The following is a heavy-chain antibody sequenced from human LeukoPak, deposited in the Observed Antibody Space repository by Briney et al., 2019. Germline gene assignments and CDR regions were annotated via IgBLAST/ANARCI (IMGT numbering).Heavy chain of an antibody. J-gene: IGHJ1*01. Sequence: PGGSLRLSCAASGFTFSSYSMNWVRQAPGKGLEWASSISSSCSYIYYADSVKGRFTISRDNAKNSLYLQMNSLRAEDTAVYYCTTDPTRRQWELNAEYFQHWGQGTLVTVSS. CDR3: TTDPTRRQWELNAEYFQH. CDR2: ISSSCSYI. CDR1: GFTFSSYS. D-gene: IGHD1-26*01. V-gene: IGHV3-21*03.